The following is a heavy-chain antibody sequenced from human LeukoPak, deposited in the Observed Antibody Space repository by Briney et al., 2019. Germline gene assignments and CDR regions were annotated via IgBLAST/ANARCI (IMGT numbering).Heavy chain of an antibody. Sequence: GGSLRLSCTASGFTFNTFVMNWVRQAPGKGLDWVSTIDNSGDSAFYADSVRGRFFISRDNAKNSLYLQMNSLRAEDTAVYYCARGPFYGDYEYYFDYWGQGTLVTVSS. CDR2: IDNSGDSA. D-gene: IGHD4-17*01. CDR1: GFTFNTFV. CDR3: ARGPFYGDYEYYFDY. V-gene: IGHV3-23*01. J-gene: IGHJ4*02.